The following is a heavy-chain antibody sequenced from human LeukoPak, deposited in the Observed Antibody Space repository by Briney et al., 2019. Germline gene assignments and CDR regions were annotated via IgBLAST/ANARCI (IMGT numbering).Heavy chain of an antibody. CDR2: ISSSSSYI. J-gene: IGHJ4*02. D-gene: IGHD6-19*01. CDR3: ARDPPIFGSGWYEDY. Sequence: ETLSLTCTVSGGSISSGGYYWSWIRQAPGKGLEWVSSISSSSSYIYYADSVKGRFTISRDNAKNSLYLQMNSLRAEDTAVYYCARDPPIFGSGWYEDYWGQGTLVTVSS. CDR1: GGSISSGGYY. V-gene: IGHV3-21*01.